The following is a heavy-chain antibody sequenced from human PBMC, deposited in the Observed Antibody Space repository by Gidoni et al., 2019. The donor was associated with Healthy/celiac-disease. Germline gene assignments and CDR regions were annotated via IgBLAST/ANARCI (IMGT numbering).Heavy chain of an antibody. J-gene: IGHJ3*02. CDR1: GFTFGDYA. Sequence: EVQLVESGGGLVKPGRSLRLSCTASGFTFGDYAMSWFRQAPGKGLEWLGFIRSKAYGGTTEYAASVKGRFTISRDDSKSIAYLQMNSLKTEDTAVYYCTRDLRDLCSTSCRDAFDIWGQGTMVTVSS. CDR3: TRDLRDLCSTSCRDAFDI. CDR2: IRSKAYGGTT. V-gene: IGHV3-49*05. D-gene: IGHD2-2*01.